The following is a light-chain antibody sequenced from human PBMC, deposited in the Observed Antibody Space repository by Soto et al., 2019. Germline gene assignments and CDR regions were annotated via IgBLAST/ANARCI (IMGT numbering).Light chain of an antibody. CDR3: SSYTSSSTVV. J-gene: IGLJ2*01. CDR2: EVS. V-gene: IGLV2-14*01. Sequence: QSALTQPASVSGSPGQSITISCTGTSSDVGGYNYVSWHQQHPGKAPKLMIYEVSNRPSGVSNRFSGSKSDNTASLTISGLQAEDEAYYYCSSYTSSSTVVFGGGTKLTVL. CDR1: SSDVGGYNY.